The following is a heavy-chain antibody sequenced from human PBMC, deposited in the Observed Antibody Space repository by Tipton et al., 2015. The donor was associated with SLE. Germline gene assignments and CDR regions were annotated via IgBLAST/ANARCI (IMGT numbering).Heavy chain of an antibody. Sequence: TPSLTCTVSGGPISFSSYYWGWIRPPPGKGLEWIGSTYYSGSTYYNPSLKSRVIMSVDTSKNQFSLKLSSVTAADTAVYYCARVGSSYMDVWGKGTTVNVSS. CDR1: GGPISFSSYY. CDR3: ARVGSSYMDV. CDR2: TYYSGST. V-gene: IGHV4-39*07. J-gene: IGHJ6*03. D-gene: IGHD1-26*01.